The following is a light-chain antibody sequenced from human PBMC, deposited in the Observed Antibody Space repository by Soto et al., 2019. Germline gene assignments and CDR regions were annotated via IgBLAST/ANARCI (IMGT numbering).Light chain of an antibody. J-gene: IGLJ2*01. Sequence: QSVLTQPPSASGTPGQRVTISCSGSSSNIGSNTVNWYQQLPGTAPKHLIFSNNQRPSGVPDRFSGSKSGTSASLAISGLQPEDEADYYCAAWDDSLSGHVVFGGGTKLTVL. V-gene: IGLV1-44*01. CDR2: SNN. CDR3: AAWDDSLSGHVV. CDR1: SSNIGSNT.